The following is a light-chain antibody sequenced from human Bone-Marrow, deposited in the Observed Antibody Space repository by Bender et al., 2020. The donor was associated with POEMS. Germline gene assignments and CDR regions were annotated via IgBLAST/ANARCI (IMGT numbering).Light chain of an antibody. CDR2: EDR. CDR3: YSSDNSGTLGV. CDR1: ALPKKY. V-gene: IGLV3-10*01. Sequence: AARITCSGDALPKKYAFWYEQKSGQAPVLVIYEDRKRPSGIPERFSGSSSGTMATLTISGAQVEDEADYYCYSSDNSGTLGVFGGGTKLTVL. J-gene: IGLJ3*02.